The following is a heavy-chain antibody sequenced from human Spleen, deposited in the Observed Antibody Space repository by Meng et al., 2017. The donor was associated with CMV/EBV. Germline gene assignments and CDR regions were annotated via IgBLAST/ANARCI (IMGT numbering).Heavy chain of an antibody. Sequence: YNFSGDYMHWVRQAPGQGLEWMGWINANSGGTNYAQKFKGRVTVTRDTSISTAYMELSRLRSDDTAVYYCARAGDCSGGRCSGWFDPWGQGTLVTVSS. CDR2: INANSGGT. CDR1: YNFSGDY. CDR3: ARAGDCSGGRCSGWFDP. D-gene: IGHD2-15*01. J-gene: IGHJ5*02. V-gene: IGHV1-2*02.